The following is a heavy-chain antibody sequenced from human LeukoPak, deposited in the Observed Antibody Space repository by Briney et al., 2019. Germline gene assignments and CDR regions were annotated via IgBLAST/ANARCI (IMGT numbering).Heavy chain of an antibody. V-gene: IGHV1-46*01. J-gene: IGHJ3*02. CDR1: GYTFTGYY. Sequence: GASVEVSCKASGYTFTGYYMHWVRQAPGQGLEWMGIINPSGGSTSYAQKFQGRVTMTRDTSTSTVYMELSSLRSEDTAVYYCARVSDDSSRPRVVGAFDIWGQGTMVTVSS. D-gene: IGHD3-22*01. CDR2: INPSGGST. CDR3: ARVSDDSSRPRVVGAFDI.